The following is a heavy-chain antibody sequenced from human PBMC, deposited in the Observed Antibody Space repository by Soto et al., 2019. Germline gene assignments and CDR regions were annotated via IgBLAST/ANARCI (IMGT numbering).Heavy chain of an antibody. J-gene: IGHJ4*02. CDR3: ARGSTTEKVDS. Sequence: PSETLSLTCAVYGGSFSGYYWSWIRQPPGKGLEWIGEINHSGSTNYNPSLRSRVTISADTSMNQFSLALTSVTAADTAIYCCARGSTTEKVDSWGQGILVT. V-gene: IGHV4-34*01. CDR1: GGSFSGYY. CDR2: INHSGST.